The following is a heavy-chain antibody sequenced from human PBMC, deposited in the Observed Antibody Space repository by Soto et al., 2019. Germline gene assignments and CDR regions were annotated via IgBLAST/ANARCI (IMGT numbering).Heavy chain of an antibody. D-gene: IGHD5-18*01. Sequence: QVQLVQSGAEVKKPGSSVKISCKTSGDSFKNYAIGWVRQVPGQGLEWTGSIIPLFGTTNYARIFEGRVTITADQSRTTVYMELGSLRSEDPAVYYGARLDSTMITFDYWGQGTLVTVSS. V-gene: IGHV1-69*01. J-gene: IGHJ4*02. CDR1: GDSFKNYA. CDR3: ARLDSTMITFDY. CDR2: IIPLFGTT.